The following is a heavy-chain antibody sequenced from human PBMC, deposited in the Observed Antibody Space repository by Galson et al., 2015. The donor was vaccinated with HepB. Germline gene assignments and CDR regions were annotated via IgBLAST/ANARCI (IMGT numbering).Heavy chain of an antibody. CDR3: ARTPHGGDFDYYYYYMDV. D-gene: IGHD3-16*01. Sequence: SLRLSCAASGFTFSSYSMNWVRQAPGKGLEWVSSISGSSSYIYYADSVKGRFTISRDNAKNSLYLQMNSLRAEDTAVYYCARTPHGGDFDYYYYYMDVWGKGTTVTVSS. CDR1: GFTFSSYS. J-gene: IGHJ6*03. V-gene: IGHV3-21*01. CDR2: ISGSSSYI.